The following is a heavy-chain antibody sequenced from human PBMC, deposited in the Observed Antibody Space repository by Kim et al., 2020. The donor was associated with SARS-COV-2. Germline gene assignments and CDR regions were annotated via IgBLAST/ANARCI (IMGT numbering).Heavy chain of an antibody. V-gene: IGHV3-30*04. CDR2: ISYDGSNK. D-gene: IGHD3-10*01. J-gene: IGHJ4*01. CDR3: ARTYYYGSGSYYFPLDY. CDR1: GFTFSSYA. Sequence: GGSLRLSCAASGFTFSSYAMHWVRQAPGKGLEWVAVISYDGSNKYYADSVKGRFTISRDNSKNTLYLQMNSLRAEDTAVYYCARTYYYGSGSYYFPLDY.